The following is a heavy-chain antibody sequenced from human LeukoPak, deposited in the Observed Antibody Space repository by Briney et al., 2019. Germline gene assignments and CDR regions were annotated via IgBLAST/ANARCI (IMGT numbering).Heavy chain of an antibody. CDR1: GGSISSSSYY. V-gene: IGHV4-39*01. J-gene: IGHJ4*02. Sequence: SETLSLTCTVSGGSISSSSYYWDWIRQPPGKGLEWIGSIYYSGSTYYNPSLKSRVTISVDTSKNQFSLKLSSVTAADTAVYYCSISSGWYEPFDYWGQGTLVTVSS. CDR3: SISSGWYEPFDY. D-gene: IGHD6-19*01. CDR2: IYYSGST.